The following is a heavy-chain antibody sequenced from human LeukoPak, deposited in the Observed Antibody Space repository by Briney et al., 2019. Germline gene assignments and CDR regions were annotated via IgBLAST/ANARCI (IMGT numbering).Heavy chain of an antibody. CDR2: IGTSSSSI. CDR1: GFTFSTYS. V-gene: IGHV3-21*01. CDR3: AKVSETYWYFDL. J-gene: IGHJ2*01. Sequence: PGGSLRLSCAASGFTFSTYSMNWVRQAPGEGLEWVSSIGTSSSSIYYADSVSGRFTISRDNAKNSLYLQMHSLRAEDTAVYYCAKVSETYWYFDLWGRGTLVTVSS.